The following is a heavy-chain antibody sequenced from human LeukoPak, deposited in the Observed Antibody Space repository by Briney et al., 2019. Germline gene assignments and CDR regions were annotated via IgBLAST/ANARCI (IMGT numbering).Heavy chain of an antibody. J-gene: IGHJ5*02. CDR2: INPSGGST. CDR1: GYTFTGYY. D-gene: IGHD6-6*01. CDR3: ARYLYEYSSSSLLSPGWFDP. V-gene: IGHV1-46*01. Sequence: ASVKVSCKASGYTFTGYYMHWVRQAPGQGLEWMGIINPSGGSTSYAQKFQGRVTMTRDTSTSTVYMELSSLRSEDTAVYYCARYLYEYSSSSLLSPGWFDPWGQGTLVTVSS.